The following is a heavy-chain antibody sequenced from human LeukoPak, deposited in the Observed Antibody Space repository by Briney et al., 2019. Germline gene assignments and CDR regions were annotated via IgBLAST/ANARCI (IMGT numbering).Heavy chain of an antibody. Sequence: SETLSLTCTVSGGSMNSYYWTWLRQPAGKGLEWIGRIYTGGSTNYNPSLESRVAMSVHTSKNQFSLKLNSVTAADTAVYYCARQEGGIVGPYWGQGTLVTVSS. CDR2: IYTGGST. V-gene: IGHV4-4*07. J-gene: IGHJ4*02. CDR1: GGSMNSYY. D-gene: IGHD1-26*01. CDR3: ARQEGGIVGPY.